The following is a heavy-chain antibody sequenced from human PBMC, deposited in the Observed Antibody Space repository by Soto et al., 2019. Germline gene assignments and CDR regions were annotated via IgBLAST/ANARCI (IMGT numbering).Heavy chain of an antibody. CDR2: ISWDGGST. Sequence: GGSLRLSCAASGFTFSGYEMRGVRQAPGKGLEWVSLISWDGGSTYYADSVKGRFTISRDNSKNSLYLQMNSLRAEDTAVYYCARDWNDDSCEVLDYPAQRTLVPVS. V-gene: IGHV3-43D*04. J-gene: IGHJ4*02. CDR3: ARDWNDDSCEVLDY. CDR1: GFTFSGYE. D-gene: IGHD1-1*01.